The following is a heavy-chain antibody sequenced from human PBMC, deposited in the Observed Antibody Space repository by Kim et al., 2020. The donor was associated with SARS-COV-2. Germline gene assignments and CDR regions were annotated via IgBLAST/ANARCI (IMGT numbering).Heavy chain of an antibody. D-gene: IGHD5-12*01. CDR2: ISYDGSNK. J-gene: IGHJ6*02. V-gene: IGHV3-30*18. CDR1: GFTFSSYG. Sequence: GGSLRLSCAASGFTFSSYGMHWVRQAPGKGLEWVAVISYDGSNKYYADSVKGRFTISRDNSKNTLYLQMNSLRAEDTAVYYCAKDFRDGYNPWNYYYGMDVWGQGTTVTVSS. CDR3: AKDFRDGYNPWNYYYGMDV.